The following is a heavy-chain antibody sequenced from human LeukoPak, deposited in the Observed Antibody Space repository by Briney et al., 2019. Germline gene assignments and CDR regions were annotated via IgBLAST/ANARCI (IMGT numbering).Heavy chain of an antibody. J-gene: IGHJ4*02. CDR3: AKDGGSYTGYFDY. CDR1: GFSFRNCV. CDR2: ITTINDI. V-gene: IGHV3-23*05. D-gene: IGHD1-26*01. Sequence: PGGSLRLSCAASGFSFRNCVMAWVRQAPGKGLEWVSSITTINDIYYSDSVKGRFTISRDNSKSTLYLQMDSLRAEDTAVYYCAKDGGSYTGYFDYWGPGTLVTVSS.